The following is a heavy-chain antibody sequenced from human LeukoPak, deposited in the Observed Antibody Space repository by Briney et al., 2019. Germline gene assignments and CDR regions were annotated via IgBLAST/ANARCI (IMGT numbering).Heavy chain of an antibody. CDR1: GFTFSSYA. V-gene: IGHV3-30-3*01. J-gene: IGHJ4*02. CDR3: ARGLGVTDYFDY. D-gene: IGHD2-21*02. Sequence: GRSLRLSCAASGFTFSSYAMHWVRQAPGKGLEWVAVISYDGSNKYYADSVKGRFTISRDNSKNTLYLQMNSLRAEDTAVYYCARGLGVTDYFDYWGQGTQVTVSS. CDR2: ISYDGSNK.